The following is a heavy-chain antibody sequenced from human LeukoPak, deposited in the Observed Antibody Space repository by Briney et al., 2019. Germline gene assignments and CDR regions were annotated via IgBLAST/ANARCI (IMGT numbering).Heavy chain of an antibody. V-gene: IGHV4-39*07. CDR3: ARKQTGTMYDV. Sequence: SETLSLTCIVPGGSISSSSYYWAWIRQSRGRGLEWIGTFSSGGSAYYSPSLTSRVSISKDTSDNQFSLRLYSVTAADTAVYYCARKQTGTMYDVWGQGTQVTVSS. CDR2: FSSGGSA. D-gene: IGHD1-7*01. CDR1: GGSISSSSYY. J-gene: IGHJ4*02.